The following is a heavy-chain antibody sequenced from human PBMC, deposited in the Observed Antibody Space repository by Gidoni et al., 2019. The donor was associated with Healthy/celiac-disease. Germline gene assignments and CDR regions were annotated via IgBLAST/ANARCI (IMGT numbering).Heavy chain of an antibody. D-gene: IGHD6-13*01. V-gene: IGHV4-39*01. Sequence: QLQLQESGPGLVKPSETLSLTCTVSGGSLSSSSYYWGWIRQPPGKGLEWIGSIYYSGSTYYNPSLKSRVTISVDTSKNQFSLKLSSVTAADTAVYYCARIAAAGTYYYYGMDVWGQGTTVTVSS. J-gene: IGHJ6*02. CDR2: IYYSGST. CDR3: ARIAAAGTYYYYGMDV. CDR1: GGSLSSSSYY.